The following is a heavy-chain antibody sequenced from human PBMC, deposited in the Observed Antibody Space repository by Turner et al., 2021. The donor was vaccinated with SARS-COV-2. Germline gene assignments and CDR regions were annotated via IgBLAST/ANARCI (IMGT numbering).Heavy chain of an antibody. CDR3: AKVSPNRGLRPYYYYYGMDV. V-gene: IGHV3-23*01. Sequence: EVQLLESGGGLVQPGGSLRLSCATSGFTFSHYALSWVRQAPGKGLEWVSAIKAKADGGRTFYVDSVKGRFTISRDNSKNTLYLQMNSLRAEDTAVYYCAKVSPNRGLRPYYYYYGMDVWGQGTTVTVSS. J-gene: IGHJ6*02. CDR1: GFTFSHYA. CDR2: IKAKADGGRT. D-gene: IGHD5-12*01.